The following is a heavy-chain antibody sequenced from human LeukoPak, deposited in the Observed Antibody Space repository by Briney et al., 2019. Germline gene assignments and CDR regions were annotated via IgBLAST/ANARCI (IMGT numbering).Heavy chain of an antibody. J-gene: IGHJ4*02. CDR2: IHYSGST. V-gene: IGHV4-31*03. Sequence: SQALSLTCTVSGVSISSGDNYWSWIRQHPGEGLEWIGYIHYSGSTFYNPSLKSRATVSVDTSKSQFSLNLSSVAAADTAVYYCARGELVFDYWGQGTLVTVSS. CDR1: GVSISSGDNY. D-gene: IGHD1-1*01. CDR3: ARGELVFDY.